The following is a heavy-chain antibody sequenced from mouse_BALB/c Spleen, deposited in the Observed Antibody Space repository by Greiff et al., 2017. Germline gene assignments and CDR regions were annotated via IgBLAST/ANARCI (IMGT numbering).Heavy chain of an antibody. Sequence: VMLVESGPGLVAPSQSLSITCTVSGFSLTSYGVHWVRQPPGKGLEWLGVIWAGGSTNYNSALMSRLSISKDNSKSQVFLKMNSLQTDDTAMYYCARDDYDGKAAWFAYWGQGTLVTVSA. D-gene: IGHD2-4*01. CDR1: GFSLTSYG. CDR2: IWAGGST. CDR3: ARDDYDGKAAWFAY. J-gene: IGHJ3*01. V-gene: IGHV2-9*02.